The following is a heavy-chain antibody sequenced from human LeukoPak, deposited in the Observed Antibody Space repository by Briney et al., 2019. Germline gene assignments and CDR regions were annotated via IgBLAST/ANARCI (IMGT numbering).Heavy chain of an antibody. V-gene: IGHV3-30*04. J-gene: IGHJ4*02. Sequence: PGGSLRLSCAASGFTFSSYAMHWVRQAPGKGLEWVAVISYDGSNKYYADSVKGRFTISRDNSKNTLYLQMNSLRAGDTAVYYCARVMITFGGVIVIRAPFDYWGQGTLVTVSS. CDR1: GFTFSSYA. D-gene: IGHD3-16*02. CDR2: ISYDGSNK. CDR3: ARVMITFGGVIVIRAPFDY.